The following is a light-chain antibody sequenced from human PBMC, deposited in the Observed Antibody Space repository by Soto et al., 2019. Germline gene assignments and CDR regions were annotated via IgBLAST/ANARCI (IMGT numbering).Light chain of an antibody. CDR3: QQYGSSPRT. CDR2: GAS. CDR1: QSVSSSY. Sequence: EIVLTQSPGTLSFSPGERATLSCRASQSVSSSYLAWYQQKPGQAPRLLIYGASSRATGIPDRFSGSGSGTDFTLTISRLEPEDFAVYYCQQYGSSPRTFGQGTRLEI. V-gene: IGKV3-20*01. J-gene: IGKJ5*01.